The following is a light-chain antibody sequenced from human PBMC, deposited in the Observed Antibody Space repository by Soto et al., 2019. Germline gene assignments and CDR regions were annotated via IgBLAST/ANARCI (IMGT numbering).Light chain of an antibody. CDR3: QTWATGSYV. CDR2: VNSDGSH. Sequence: QLVLTQSPSASASLGASVKLTCTLCSGHSNYAIAWHQQQSEKGPRYLMKVNSDGSHSKGDGIPDRFSGSSSGAERYLSIFSLQSEDEADYYCQTWATGSYVFGTGTKLTFL. J-gene: IGLJ1*01. CDR1: SGHSNYA. V-gene: IGLV4-69*01.